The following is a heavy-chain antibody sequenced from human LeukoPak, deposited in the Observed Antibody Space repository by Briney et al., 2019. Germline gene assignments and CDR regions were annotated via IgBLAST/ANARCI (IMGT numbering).Heavy chain of an antibody. CDR1: GFTFYKYA. J-gene: IGHJ4*02. CDR3: DAADY. Sequence: PGRSLGLSCAASGFTFYKYAMSWARQAPGKGLEWVSTISPDGGGTYYSDSVKGRFTISRDNSKNTLSLQMNGLRVEDTAVYYCDAADYWGQGTLVIVSS. V-gene: IGHV3-23*01. CDR2: ISPDGGGT.